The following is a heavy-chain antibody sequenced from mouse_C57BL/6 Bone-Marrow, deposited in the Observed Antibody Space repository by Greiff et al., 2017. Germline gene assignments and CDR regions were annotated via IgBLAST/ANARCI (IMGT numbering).Heavy chain of an antibody. D-gene: IGHD1-1*01. CDR3: ARSDYYGDWYFDV. Sequence: EVQLQQSGPELVKPGASVKISCKASGYTFTDYYMNWVKQSHGKSLEWIGDINPNNGGTSYNQKIKGKATLTVDKSSSTAYMELRSLTSEASAVYCCARSDYYGDWYFDVWGTGTTVTVSS. J-gene: IGHJ1*03. V-gene: IGHV1-26*01. CDR1: GYTFTDYY. CDR2: INPNNGGT.